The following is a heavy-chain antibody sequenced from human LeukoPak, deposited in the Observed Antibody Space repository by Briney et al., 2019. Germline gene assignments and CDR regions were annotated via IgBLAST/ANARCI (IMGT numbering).Heavy chain of an antibody. CDR1: GFTFSSYS. Sequence: GGSLRLSCAASGFTFSSYSMNWVRQAPGKGLEWVSYISSSSSTIYYADSVKGRFTISRDNAKNSLYLQMNSLRDEDTAVYYCASSHYDSSGYYALTHNDYWGQGTLVTVSS. CDR3: ASSHYDSSGYYALTHNDY. V-gene: IGHV3-48*02. D-gene: IGHD3-22*01. J-gene: IGHJ4*02. CDR2: ISSSSSTI.